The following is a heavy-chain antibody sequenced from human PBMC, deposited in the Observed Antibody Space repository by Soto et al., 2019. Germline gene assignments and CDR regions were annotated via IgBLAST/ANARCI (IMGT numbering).Heavy chain of an antibody. CDR2: IIPIFGTA. D-gene: IGHD6-19*01. J-gene: IGHJ4*02. CDR1: GGTFSSYA. Sequence: SVKVSCKASGGTFSSYAISWVRQAPGQGLEWMGGIIPIFGTANYAQKFQGRVTITADESTSTAYMELSSLRSEDTAVYYCASLRGAAVAGYSSGWFYFDYWGQGTLVT. CDR3: ASLRGAAVAGYSSGWFYFDY. V-gene: IGHV1-69*13.